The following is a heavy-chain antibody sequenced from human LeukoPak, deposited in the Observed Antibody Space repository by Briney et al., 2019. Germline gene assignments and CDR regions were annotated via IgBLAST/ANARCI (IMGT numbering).Heavy chain of an antibody. CDR2: IYYSGST. CDR3: ARAYCSSTSCYRVPNWFDP. V-gene: IGHV4-39*07. J-gene: IGHJ5*02. CDR1: GDSISSSSYY. D-gene: IGHD2-2*02. Sequence: SETLSLTCTVSGDSISSSSYYWGWIRQPPGKGLEWIGSIYYSGSTYYNPSLKSRVTISVDTSKNQFSLKLSSVTAADTAVYYCARAYCSSTSCYRVPNWFDPWGQGTLVTVSS.